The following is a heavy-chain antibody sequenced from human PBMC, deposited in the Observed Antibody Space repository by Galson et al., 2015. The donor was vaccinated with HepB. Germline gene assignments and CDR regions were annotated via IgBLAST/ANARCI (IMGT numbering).Heavy chain of an antibody. CDR2: IWFDGSNK. CDR3: ARALYSSSDYYYYGMDV. CDR1: GFTFSSYG. J-gene: IGHJ6*02. D-gene: IGHD6-6*01. Sequence: SLRLSCAASGFTFSSYGMHWVRQAPGKGLEWVAIIWFDGSNKYYADSVKGRFTISRDNSKNTLYLQMNSLRAEDTAVYYCARALYSSSDYYYYGMDVWGQGTTVTVSS. V-gene: IGHV3-33*01.